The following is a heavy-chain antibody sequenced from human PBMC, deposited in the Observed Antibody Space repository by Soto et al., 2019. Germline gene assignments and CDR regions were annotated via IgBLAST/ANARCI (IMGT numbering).Heavy chain of an antibody. CDR2: INHSGST. J-gene: IGHJ4*02. CDR3: ARGRIYTEY. CDR1: GGSFSGYY. Sequence: SETLSLTCAVYGGSFSGYYWSWIRQPPGKGLEWIGEINHSGSTNYNPSLKSRVTISVDTSKNQFSLKLSSVTAADTAVYYCARGRIYTEYWGQGTLIKVSS. V-gene: IGHV4-34*01. D-gene: IGHD2-2*02.